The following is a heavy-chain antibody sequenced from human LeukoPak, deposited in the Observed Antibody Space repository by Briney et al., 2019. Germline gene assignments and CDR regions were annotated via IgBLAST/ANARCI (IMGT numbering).Heavy chain of an antibody. CDR1: GFTFSSYA. CDR3: AKDSPPSYYYDSSGPYDAFDS. D-gene: IGHD3-22*01. CDR2: INGSGGST. Sequence: GGSLRLSCAASGFTFSSYAMSWVRQAPGKGLEWVSAINGSGGSTYYADSVKGRFTISRDNSKNTLYLQMNSLRAEDTAVYYCAKDSPPSYYYDSSGPYDAFDSWGQGTMVTVSS. J-gene: IGHJ3*02. V-gene: IGHV3-23*01.